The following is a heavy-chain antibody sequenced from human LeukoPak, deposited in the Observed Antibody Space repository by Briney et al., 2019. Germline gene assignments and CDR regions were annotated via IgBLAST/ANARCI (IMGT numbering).Heavy chain of an antibody. V-gene: IGHV3-21*01. Sequence: PGGSLRLSCAASGFTFSSYSMNWVRQAPGKGLEWVSSISSSSSYIYYADSVKGRFTISRDNAKNSLYLQVNSLRAEDTAVYYCARLPSYYYGSGRKGWYFDLWGRGTLVTVSS. CDR3: ARLPSYYYGSGRKGWYFDL. D-gene: IGHD3-10*01. CDR2: ISSSSSYI. J-gene: IGHJ2*01. CDR1: GFTFSSYS.